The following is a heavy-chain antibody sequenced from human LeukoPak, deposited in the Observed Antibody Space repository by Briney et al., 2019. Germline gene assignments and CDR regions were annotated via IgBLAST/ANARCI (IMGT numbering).Heavy chain of an antibody. V-gene: IGHV1-18*01. CDR3: ARPYYYGSGTPLSGY. CDR2: ISAYNGNT. CDR1: GYTFTSYG. Sequence: ASVKVSCKASGYTFTSYGISWVRQAPGQGLEWMGWISAYNGNTNYAQKLQGRVTMTTDTSTSTAYMELRSLRSDDAAVYYCARPYYYGSGTPLSGYWGQGTLVTVSS. J-gene: IGHJ4*02. D-gene: IGHD3-10*01.